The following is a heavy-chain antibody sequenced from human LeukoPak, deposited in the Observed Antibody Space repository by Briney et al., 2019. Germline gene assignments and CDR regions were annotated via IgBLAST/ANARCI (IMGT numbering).Heavy chain of an antibody. CDR1: GFTFSRYW. CDR3: ARNFGGGDSSGPYY. J-gene: IGHJ4*02. D-gene: IGHD3-22*01. CDR2: INWNGGRT. Sequence: GGSLRPSCAASGFTFSRYWMTWVRQAPGKGPEWVSGINWNGGRTGYADSMKGRFIISRDNAKNSLYLQVNSLRAEDTALYYCARNFGGGDSSGPYYWGQGTLVTVSS. V-gene: IGHV3-20*04.